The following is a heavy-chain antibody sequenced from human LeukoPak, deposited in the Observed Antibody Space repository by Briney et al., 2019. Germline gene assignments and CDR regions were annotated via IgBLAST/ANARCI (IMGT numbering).Heavy chain of an antibody. CDR2: ISGSGGST. Sequence: QTGGSLRLSCAASGFTFSSYAMSWVRQAPGKGLEWVSAISGSGGSTYYADSVKGRFTIFRDNPKNTLYLQMNSLRAEDTAVYYCAKRPASPGIAAAPLIPAFDYWGQGTLVTVSS. CDR1: GFTFSSYA. V-gene: IGHV3-23*01. J-gene: IGHJ4*02. D-gene: IGHD6-13*01. CDR3: AKRPASPGIAAAPLIPAFDY.